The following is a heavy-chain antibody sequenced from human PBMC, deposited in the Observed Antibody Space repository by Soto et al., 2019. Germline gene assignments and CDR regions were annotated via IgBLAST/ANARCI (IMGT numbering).Heavy chain of an antibody. CDR1: GGSISGYY. Sequence: SETLSLTCTASGGSISGYYWSWIRQPPGKGLAWIGYIYYSGSTNYNPSLKSRVTISVDTSKNQFSLKLGSVTAADTAVYYCARDSFEVGATGRYYYSGMDCWGQVTTVTVAS. V-gene: IGHV4-59*01. D-gene: IGHD1-26*01. CDR3: ARDSFEVGATGRYYYSGMDC. J-gene: IGHJ6*02. CDR2: IYYSGST.